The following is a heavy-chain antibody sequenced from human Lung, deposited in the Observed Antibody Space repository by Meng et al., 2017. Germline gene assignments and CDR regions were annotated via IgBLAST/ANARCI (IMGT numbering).Heavy chain of an antibody. Sequence: QVHLVQSGAEVREPGASVKVSCKASGYPFTNYGISWVRQAPGQGLEWMGWISVYNVNTNYAQKFQGRVTMTTDTSTSTTYMELGSLRSDDTGVYYCARSPYRSGWPNFDSWGQGTLVTVS. D-gene: IGHD6-19*01. CDR3: ARSPYRSGWPNFDS. CDR2: ISVYNVNT. J-gene: IGHJ4*02. V-gene: IGHV1-18*01. CDR1: GYPFTNYG.